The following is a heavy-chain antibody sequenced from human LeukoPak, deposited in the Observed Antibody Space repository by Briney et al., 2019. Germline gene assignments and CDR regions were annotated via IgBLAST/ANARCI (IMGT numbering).Heavy chain of an antibody. CDR3: AKAREVLAYYYDGSGYYLDY. V-gene: IGHV3-23*01. Sequence: GGSLRLSCAASGFTFSSYAMSWARQAPGKGLEWVSAVSGTGGRTYYADSVKGRFTISRDNSKNTLYLQMNSLRAEDTAIYYCAKAREVLAYYYDGSGYYLDYWGQGTLVAVSS. J-gene: IGHJ4*02. D-gene: IGHD3-22*01. CDR2: VSGTGGRT. CDR1: GFTFSSYA.